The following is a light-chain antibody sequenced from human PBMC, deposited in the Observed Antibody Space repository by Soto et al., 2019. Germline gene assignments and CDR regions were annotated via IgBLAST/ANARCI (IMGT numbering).Light chain of an antibody. Sequence: DIPMTQSPSTLSGSVGDRVTITCRASQTISSWLAWYQQKPGKAPKLLIYKASTLKSGVPSRFSGSGSGTEFTLTISSLQPDDFAPYYCQRYNSYSEAFGQGTKVELK. CDR1: QTISSW. CDR3: QRYNSYSEA. CDR2: KAS. J-gene: IGKJ1*01. V-gene: IGKV1-5*03.